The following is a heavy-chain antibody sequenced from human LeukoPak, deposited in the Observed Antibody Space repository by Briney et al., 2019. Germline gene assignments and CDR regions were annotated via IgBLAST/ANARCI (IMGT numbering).Heavy chain of an antibody. J-gene: IGHJ6*03. Sequence: SETLSLTCSVSGGSISSSSSYWGWIRQPPGKGLEWIGYIYYSGSTNYNPSLKSRVTISVDTSKNQFSLKLSSVTAADTAVYYCARVFYGSGSYYRVYYYYYMDVWGKGTTVTISS. V-gene: IGHV4-61*05. CDR3: ARVFYGSGSYYRVYYYYYMDV. CDR2: IYYSGST. D-gene: IGHD3-10*01. CDR1: GGSISSSSSY.